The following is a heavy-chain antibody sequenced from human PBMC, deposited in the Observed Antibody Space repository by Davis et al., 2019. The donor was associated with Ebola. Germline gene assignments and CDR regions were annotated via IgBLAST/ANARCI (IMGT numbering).Heavy chain of an antibody. D-gene: IGHD3-9*01. J-gene: IGHJ5*02. CDR3: ARVNAATGYSRFDL. V-gene: IGHV3-11*01. CDR2: ISSSGSTI. Sequence: GESLKISCAASGFTFSDYYMSWIRQAPGKGLEWVSYISSSGSTIYYADSVKGRFTISRDNAKNSLYLRMNSLRTEDTALYYCARVNAATGYSRFDLWGQGTLVTVSS. CDR1: GFTFSDYY.